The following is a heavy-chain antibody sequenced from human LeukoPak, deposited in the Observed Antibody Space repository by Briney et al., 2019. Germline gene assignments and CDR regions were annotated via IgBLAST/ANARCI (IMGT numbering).Heavy chain of an antibody. Sequence: ASVKVSCKASGYTFAAYYMYWVRQAPGQGLEWMGWINPNSGGTNYAQKFQGRVTMTRDTSISTAYMELSRLRSDDTAVYYCARDAGDGYNLGYYFDYWGQGTLVTVSS. CDR1: GYTFAAYY. CDR2: INPNSGGT. D-gene: IGHD5-24*01. CDR3: ARDAGDGYNLGYYFDY. V-gene: IGHV1-2*02. J-gene: IGHJ4*02.